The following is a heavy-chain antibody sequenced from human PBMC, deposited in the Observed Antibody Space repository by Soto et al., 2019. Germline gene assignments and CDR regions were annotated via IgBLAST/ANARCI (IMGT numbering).Heavy chain of an antibody. CDR1: GFTFSSYW. J-gene: IGHJ6*02. CDR3: ARRVGRDYYDSSGYSYYYYGMDV. V-gene: IGHV3-7*01. Sequence: PGGSLRLSCAASGFTFSSYWMSWVRQAPGKGLEWVANIKQDGSEKYYVDSVKGRFTISRDNAKNSLYLQMNSLRAEDTAVYYCARRVGRDYYDSSGYSYYYYGMDVWGQGTTVTVSS. CDR2: IKQDGSEK. D-gene: IGHD3-22*01.